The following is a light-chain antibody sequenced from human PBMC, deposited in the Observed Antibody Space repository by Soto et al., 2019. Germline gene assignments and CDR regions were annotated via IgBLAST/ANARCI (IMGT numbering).Light chain of an antibody. J-gene: IGKJ1*01. V-gene: IGKV3-20*01. CDR1: QSVSSSY. CDR3: QQYGISPWT. Sequence: EIVLTQSPGTLSLSPGERATLSCRASQSVSSSYLAWYQQKPGQAPRLLIYGASSRATGIPGRFSGSGSGTDFTLTISRLEPEEFAVYYCQQYGISPWTFGQGTKVEIK. CDR2: GAS.